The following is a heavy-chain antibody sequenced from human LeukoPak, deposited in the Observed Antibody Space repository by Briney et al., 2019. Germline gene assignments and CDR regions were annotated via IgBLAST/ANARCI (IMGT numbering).Heavy chain of an antibody. CDR2: ISYDGSNK. CDR1: GFTFSSYA. J-gene: IGHJ4*02. CDR3: ARGPNYERYFDY. V-gene: IGHV3-30-3*01. Sequence: GGSLRLSCAASGFTFSSYAMHWVRQAPGKGLEWVAVISYDGSNKYYADSVKGRFTISRDNSKNTLYLQMNSLRAEDTAVYYCARGPNYERYFDYWGQGTLVTVSS. D-gene: IGHD1-7*01.